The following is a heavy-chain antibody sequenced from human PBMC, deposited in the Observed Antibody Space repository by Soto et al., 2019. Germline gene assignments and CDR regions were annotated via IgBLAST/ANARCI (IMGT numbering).Heavy chain of an antibody. Sequence: SVKVSCKASGDTFYSYAISWVRQAPGQGLEWMGGIIPFFDTSNYAQKFQGRVTISADKSASTAYMELSSLRSEDTAVYYCASFHCGGDCYPLLRYWGQGTMVTVSS. CDR3: ASFHCGGDCYPLLRY. CDR1: GDTFYSYA. CDR2: IIPFFDTS. V-gene: IGHV1-69*06. J-gene: IGHJ4*02. D-gene: IGHD2-21*02.